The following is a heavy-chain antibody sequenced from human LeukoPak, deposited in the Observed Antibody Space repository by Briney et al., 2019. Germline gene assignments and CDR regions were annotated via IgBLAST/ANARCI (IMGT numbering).Heavy chain of an antibody. D-gene: IGHD6-13*01. CDR3: ARGGSSAAAAN. J-gene: IGHJ4*02. V-gene: IGHV1-8*01. CDR1: GYTFTRYD. CDR2: MNPNSGNT. Sequence: ASVEVSCKASGYTFTRYDINWVRQATGQGLEWMGWMNPNSGNTGYAQKFHGRVTMTRNTSISTAYMELSSLRSEDTAVYYCARGGSSAAAANWGQGTLVTVSS.